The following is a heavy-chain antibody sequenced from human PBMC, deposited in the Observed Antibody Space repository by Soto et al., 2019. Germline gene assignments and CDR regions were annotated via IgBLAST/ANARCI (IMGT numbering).Heavy chain of an antibody. CDR2: IIPIFGTA. V-gene: IGHV1-69*01. CDR1: GGTFSSYA. J-gene: IGHJ4*02. Sequence: SVKVSCKASGGTFSSYAISWVRQAPGQGLEWMGGIIPIFGTANYAQKFQGKVTITADESTSAAYMELSSLRSEDTAVYYCARARYSGYDVFYWGQGTLVTVSS. CDR3: ARARYSGYDVFY. D-gene: IGHD5-12*01.